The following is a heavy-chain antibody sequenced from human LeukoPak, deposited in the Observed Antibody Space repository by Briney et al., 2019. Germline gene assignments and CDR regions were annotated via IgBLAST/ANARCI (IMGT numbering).Heavy chain of an antibody. CDR2: IYYSGTT. D-gene: IGHD3-10*01. Sequence: SETLSLTCTVSGGSINSYYWTWIRQPPGKGLEWIGDIYYSGTTYYNPSLKSRVTISVDTSKRQFSLKLRSVTAADTAVYYCARREGRSWFHFDQWGQGTLVTVSS. CDR3: ARREGRSWFHFDQ. J-gene: IGHJ4*02. V-gene: IGHV4-59*04. CDR1: GGSINSYY.